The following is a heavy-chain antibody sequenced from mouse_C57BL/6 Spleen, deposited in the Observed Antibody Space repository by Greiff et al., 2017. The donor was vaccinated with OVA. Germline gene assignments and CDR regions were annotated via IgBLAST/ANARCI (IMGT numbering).Heavy chain of an antibody. D-gene: IGHD2-5*01. J-gene: IGHJ1*03. CDR1: GYSFTGYY. CDR3: ASYPVTTPGYFDV. V-gene: IGHV1-42*01. CDR2: INPSTGGT. Sequence: QLQQSGPELVKPGASVKISCKASGYSFTGYYMNWVKQSPEKSLEWIGEINPSTGGTTYNQKFKAKATLTVDKSSSTAYMQLKSLTSEDSAVYYCASYPVTTPGYFDVWGTGTTVTVSS.